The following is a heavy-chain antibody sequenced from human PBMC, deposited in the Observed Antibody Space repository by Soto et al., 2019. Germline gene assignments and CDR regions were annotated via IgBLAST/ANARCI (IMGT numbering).Heavy chain of an antibody. CDR3: ARDREAGYNFYYGMDV. V-gene: IGHV4-4*07. CDR2: IYTSASI. CDR1: GADINPYS. J-gene: IGHJ6*02. D-gene: IGHD6-19*01. Sequence: NPSETLSLTCSVSGADINPYSWTWIRQPAGKGLEWIGRIYTSASINYNPSLRGRVTLSVDTSTNQVSLKLASVTAADTAVYYCARDREAGYNFYYGMDVWGQGTTVTVSS.